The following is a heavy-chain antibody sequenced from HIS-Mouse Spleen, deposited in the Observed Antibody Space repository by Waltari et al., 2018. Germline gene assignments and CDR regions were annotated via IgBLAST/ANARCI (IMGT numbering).Heavy chain of an antibody. CDR1: GGSFSGYY. V-gene: IGHV4-34*01. CDR3: ARRTQFGGTFDY. J-gene: IGHJ4*02. Sequence: QVQLQQWGAGLLKPSETLSLTCAVYGGSFSGYYWSWIRQPPGKGLEWIGEINHSGSTNYNPSLKSRVTISVDTSKNQFSLKLSSVTAADTAVYYCARRTQFGGTFDYWGQGTLVTVSS. CDR2: INHSGST. D-gene: IGHD3-16*01.